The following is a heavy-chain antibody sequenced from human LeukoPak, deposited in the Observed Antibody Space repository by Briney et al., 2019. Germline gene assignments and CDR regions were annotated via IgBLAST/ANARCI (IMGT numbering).Heavy chain of an antibody. D-gene: IGHD3-10*01. CDR3: ARDLFPGYYGSGSYGD. Sequence: GASVKVSCKASGGTFSSYAISWVRQAPGQWLEWMGGIIPIFGTANYAQKFQGRVTITTDESTSTAYMELSSLRSEDTAVYYCARDLFPGYYGSGSYGDWGQGTLVTVSS. J-gene: IGHJ4*02. CDR1: GGTFSSYA. V-gene: IGHV1-69*05. CDR2: IIPIFGTA.